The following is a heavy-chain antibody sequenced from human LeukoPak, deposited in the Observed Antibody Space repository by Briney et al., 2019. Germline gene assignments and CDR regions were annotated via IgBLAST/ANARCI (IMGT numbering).Heavy chain of an antibody. V-gene: IGHV1-18*01. CDR2: ISAYNGNT. Sequence: ASVKVSCKVSGYTLTELSMHWVRQAPGQGLEWMGWISAYNGNTNYAQKLQGRVTMTTDTSTSTAHMELRSLRSDDTAVYYCARGIGYSSGWYGGGFDYWGQGTLVTVSS. CDR1: GYTLTELS. D-gene: IGHD6-19*01. J-gene: IGHJ4*02. CDR3: ARGIGYSSGWYGGGFDY.